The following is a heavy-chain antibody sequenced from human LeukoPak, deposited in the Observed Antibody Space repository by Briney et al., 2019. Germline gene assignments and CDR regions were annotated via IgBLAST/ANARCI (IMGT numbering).Heavy chain of an antibody. CDR2: ISWNSGSI. D-gene: IGHD3-22*01. CDR1: GFTFDDYA. CDR3: AKDKGMYYYDSSGCDY. V-gene: IGHV3-9*01. Sequence: GGSLRLSCAASGFTFDDYAMHWVRQAPGKGLEWVSGISWNSGSIGYADSVKGRFTISRDNAKNSLYLQMNSLRAEDTALYYCAKDKGMYYYDSSGCDYWGQGTLVTVSS. J-gene: IGHJ4*02.